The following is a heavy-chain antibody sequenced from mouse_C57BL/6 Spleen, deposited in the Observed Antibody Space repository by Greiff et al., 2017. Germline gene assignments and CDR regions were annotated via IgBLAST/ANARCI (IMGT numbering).Heavy chain of an antibody. CDR3: ARHNVARYWYFDV. CDR1: GFSLTSYG. D-gene: IGHD1-3*01. V-gene: IGHV2-6-1*01. J-gene: IGHJ1*03. CDR2: IWSDGST. Sequence: QVQLQQSGPGLVAPSQSLSITCTVSGFSLTSYGVHWVRQPPGKGLEWLVVIWSDGSTTYNSALKSRLSISKDNSKSQVFLKMNRRQTDDNAMYYCARHNVARYWYFDVWGTGTTVTVSS.